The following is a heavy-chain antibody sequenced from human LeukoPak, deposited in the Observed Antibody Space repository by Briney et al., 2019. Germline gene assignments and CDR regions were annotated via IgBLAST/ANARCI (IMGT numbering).Heavy chain of an antibody. CDR2: ISSSGSTI. V-gene: IGHV3-48*03. CDR1: GFTFSSYE. D-gene: IGHD3-22*01. Sequence: GGSLRLSCAASGFTFSSYETNWVRQAPGKGLEWVSYISSSGSTIYYADSVKGRFTISRDNAKNSLYLQMNSLRAEDTAVYYCASGIVADAFDIWGQGTMVTVSS. J-gene: IGHJ3*02. CDR3: ASGIVADAFDI.